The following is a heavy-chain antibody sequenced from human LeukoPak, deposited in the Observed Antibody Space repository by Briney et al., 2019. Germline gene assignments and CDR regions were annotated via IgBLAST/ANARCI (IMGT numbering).Heavy chain of an antibody. CDR3: AREETDYSNYYFDY. J-gene: IGHJ4*02. V-gene: IGHV1-69*04. Sequence: GASVKVSCKASGGTFSSYAISWVRQAPGQGLEWMGRIIPILGIANYAQKFQGRVTITADKSTSTAYMELSSLRSEDTAVYYCAREETDYSNYYFDYWGQGTLVTVSS. CDR1: GGTFSSYA. D-gene: IGHD4-11*01. CDR2: IIPILGIA.